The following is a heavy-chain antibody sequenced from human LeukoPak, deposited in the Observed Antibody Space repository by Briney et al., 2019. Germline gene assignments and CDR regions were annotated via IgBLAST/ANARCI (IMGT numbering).Heavy chain of an antibody. J-gene: IGHJ4*02. Sequence: GGSLRLSCAASGFTFSSYAMHWVRQAPGKGLEWVAVISYDGSNKYYADSVKGRFTISRDNSKNTLYLQMNSLRVEDTAVYYCAREYSGYDLRGPFDYWGQGTLVTVSS. CDR1: GFTFSSYA. V-gene: IGHV3-30*04. CDR2: ISYDGSNK. CDR3: AREYSGYDLRGPFDY. D-gene: IGHD5-12*01.